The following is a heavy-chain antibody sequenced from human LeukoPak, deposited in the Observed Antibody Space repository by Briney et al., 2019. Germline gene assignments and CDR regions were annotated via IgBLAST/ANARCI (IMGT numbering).Heavy chain of an antibody. CDR2: INPSGGST. CDR1: GYTFTSYY. V-gene: IGHV1-46*01. CDR3: ARGGVFWSGYRADY. Sequence: ASVKVSCKASGYTFTSYYMHWVRQAPGQGLEWMGIINPSGGSTSYAQEFQGRVTMTTDTSTSTAYMELRSLRADDTAVYYCARGGVFWSGYRADYWGQGTLVTVSS. D-gene: IGHD3-3*01. J-gene: IGHJ4*02.